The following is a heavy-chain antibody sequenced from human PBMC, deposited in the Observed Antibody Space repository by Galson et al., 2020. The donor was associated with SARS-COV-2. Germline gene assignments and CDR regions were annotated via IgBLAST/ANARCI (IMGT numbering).Heavy chain of an antibody. CDR1: GLTVSSNY. J-gene: IGHJ5*02. D-gene: IGHD6-19*01. CDR2: IYSGGST. Sequence: GGSLRLSCPASGLTVSSNYMSWFRKAPGTGLEWFPVIYSGGSTYSADSVKGRFTISRDTTKNTLYLQMNSRRAEDTAVYYCARIGDDIAVAGTWFDPWGQGTLVTVSS. V-gene: IGHV3-53*01. CDR3: ARIGDDIAVAGTWFDP.